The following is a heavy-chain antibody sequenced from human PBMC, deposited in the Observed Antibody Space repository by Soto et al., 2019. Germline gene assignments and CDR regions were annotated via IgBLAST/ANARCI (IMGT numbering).Heavy chain of an antibody. CDR3: ARAAYYDFWSGYPASYYYGMDV. Sequence: SETLSLTCAVYGGPFSGYYWSWIRQPPGKGLEWIGEINHSGSTNYNPSLKSRVTISVDTSKNQFSLKLSSVAAADTAVYYCARAAYYDFWSGYPASYYYGMDVWGQGTTVTVSS. D-gene: IGHD3-3*01. J-gene: IGHJ6*02. CDR2: INHSGST. V-gene: IGHV4-34*01. CDR1: GGPFSGYY.